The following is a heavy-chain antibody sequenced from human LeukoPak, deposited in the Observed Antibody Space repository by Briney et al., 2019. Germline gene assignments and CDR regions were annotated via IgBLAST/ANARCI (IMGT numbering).Heavy chain of an antibody. D-gene: IGHD3-22*01. Sequence: SVKVSCKASGGTFSSYAISWVRQAPGQGLEWMGRIIPIFGIANYAQKFQGRVTITADKSTSTAYMELSSLRSEDTAVYYCASYYYDSSGYYCPLDYWGQGTLVTVSS. CDR3: ASYYYDSSGYYCPLDY. J-gene: IGHJ4*02. CDR1: GGTFSSYA. CDR2: IIPIFGIA. V-gene: IGHV1-69*04.